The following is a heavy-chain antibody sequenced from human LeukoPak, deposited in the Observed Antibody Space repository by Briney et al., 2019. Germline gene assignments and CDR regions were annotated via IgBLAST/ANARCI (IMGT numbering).Heavy chain of an antibody. D-gene: IGHD6-6*01. Sequence: PSETLSLTCTVSGGSISSYYWSWIRQPAGKGLEWIGRIYTSGSTNYNPSLKSRVTMSVDTSKNQFSLKLSSVTAADTAVYYCARAGEQLVFRLAPNWYFDLWGRGTLVTVSS. J-gene: IGHJ2*01. CDR2: IYTSGST. CDR3: ARAGEQLVFRLAPNWYFDL. CDR1: GGSISSYY. V-gene: IGHV4-4*07.